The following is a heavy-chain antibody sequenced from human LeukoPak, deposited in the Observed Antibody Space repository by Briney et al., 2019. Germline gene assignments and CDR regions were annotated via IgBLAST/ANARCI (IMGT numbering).Heavy chain of an antibody. CDR3: ARVGKTSSAY. V-gene: IGHV3-64*01. Sequence: GGSLRLSCAASGFTFSSYAMHWVRQAPGKGLEYVSAISSTGTSTYYANSVKGRFTISRDNSKNTLYLQMGSLRGEDMAVYYCARVGKTSSAYWGQGTLVTVSS. CDR2: ISSTGTST. J-gene: IGHJ4*02. CDR1: GFTFSSYA.